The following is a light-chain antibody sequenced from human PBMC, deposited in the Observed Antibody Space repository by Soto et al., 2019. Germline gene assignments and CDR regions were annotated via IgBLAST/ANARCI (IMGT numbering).Light chain of an antibody. CDR1: QSLLHSNGYNY. CDR3: MQALQTPLT. J-gene: IGKJ4*01. Sequence: DIVMTQSPLSLSVTPGEPASISCRSSQSLLHSNGYNYLDWYLQKPGQSPQLLIYLGSNRASGVPDRFSGSGSGTDFTLKISRVEAEDVGVYYCMQALQTPLTFGGETKVDIK. V-gene: IGKV2-28*01. CDR2: LGS.